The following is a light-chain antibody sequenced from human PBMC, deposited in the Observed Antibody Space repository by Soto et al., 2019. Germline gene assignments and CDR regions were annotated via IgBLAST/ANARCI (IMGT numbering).Light chain of an antibody. J-gene: IGKJ5*01. CDR2: GAS. CDR1: QSVSSNN. V-gene: IGKV3-20*01. Sequence: EIVLTQSPGTLSLSPGETATLSCRASQSVSSNNLAWYHQKHGQTPRLLIYGASSRATGIPDRFSGSGSGTDFTLTISRLATEDFAVYYCQQYDNSITFGQGTRLEIE. CDR3: QQYDNSIT.